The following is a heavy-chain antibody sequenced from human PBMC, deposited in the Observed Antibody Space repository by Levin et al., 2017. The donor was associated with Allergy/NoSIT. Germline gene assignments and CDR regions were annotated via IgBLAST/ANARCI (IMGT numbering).Heavy chain of an antibody. CDR1: GGTFSSYA. J-gene: IGHJ5*02. V-gene: IGHV1-69*13. CDR3: ARDAATFGVVLIGEKGWFDP. CDR2: IIPIFGTA. D-gene: IGHD3-3*01. Sequence: ASVKVSCKASGGTFSSYAISWVRQAPGQGLEWMGGIIPIFGTANYAQKFQGRVTITADESTSTAYMELSSLRSEDTAVYYCARDAATFGVVLIGEKGWFDPWGQGTLVTVSS.